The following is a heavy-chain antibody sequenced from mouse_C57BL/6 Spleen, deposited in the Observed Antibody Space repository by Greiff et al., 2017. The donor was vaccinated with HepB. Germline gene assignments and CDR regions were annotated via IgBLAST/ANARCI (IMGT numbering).Heavy chain of an antibody. J-gene: IGHJ2*01. Sequence: VQLQQSGAELVKPGASVKISCKASGYAFSSYWMNWVKQRPGKGLEWIGQIYPGDGDTNYNGKFKGKATLTADKSSSTAYMQLCSLTSEDSAVYCCARERGYSNYVVDYWGQGTTLTVSS. D-gene: IGHD2-5*01. V-gene: IGHV1-80*01. CDR3: ARERGYSNYVVDY. CDR1: GYAFSSYW. CDR2: IYPGDGDT.